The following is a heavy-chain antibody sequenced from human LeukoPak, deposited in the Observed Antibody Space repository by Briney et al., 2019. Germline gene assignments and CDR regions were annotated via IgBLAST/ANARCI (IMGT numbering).Heavy chain of an antibody. D-gene: IGHD3-22*01. CDR2: MYYSGSN. Sequence: SETLSLTCTVSGGSLSSGDYYWSWLRQPPGTGLEWIAYMYYSGSNYYNPSLKSRVTMSADTSKNQLSLKLSSVTAADTAVYYCARPYYYDSRIDPWGQGILVTVSS. CDR3: ARPYYYDSRIDP. CDR1: GGSLSSGDYY. V-gene: IGHV4-30-4*01. J-gene: IGHJ5*02.